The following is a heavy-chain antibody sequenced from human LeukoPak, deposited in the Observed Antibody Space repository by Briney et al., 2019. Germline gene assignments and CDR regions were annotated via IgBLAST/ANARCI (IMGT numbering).Heavy chain of an antibody. D-gene: IGHD4-17*01. CDR2: IYYSGST. Sequence: PSQTLSLTCTASGGSISSGGYYWSWIRQHPGKGLEWIGYIYYSGSTYYNPSLKSRVTISVDTSKNQFSLKLSSVTAADTAVYYCARGPIYGDYVLDYWGQGTLVTVSS. J-gene: IGHJ4*02. V-gene: IGHV4-31*03. CDR1: GGSISSGGYY. CDR3: ARGPIYGDYVLDY.